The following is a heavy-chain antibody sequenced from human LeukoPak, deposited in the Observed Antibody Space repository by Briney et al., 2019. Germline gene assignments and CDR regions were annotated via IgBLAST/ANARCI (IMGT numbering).Heavy chain of an antibody. CDR3: ARRSVYWYFDL. CDR2: IYYNGRS. CDR1: GDSISDSSHY. J-gene: IGHJ2*01. Sequence: SETLSLTCTVSGDSISDSSHYWDWIRQPPGQGLEWIGTIYYNGRSSYNPTLKSRVTISVDTSKNQFSLRLTSVTAADTAIYFCARRSVYWYFDLWGRGTLVTVSS. V-gene: IGHV4-39*07.